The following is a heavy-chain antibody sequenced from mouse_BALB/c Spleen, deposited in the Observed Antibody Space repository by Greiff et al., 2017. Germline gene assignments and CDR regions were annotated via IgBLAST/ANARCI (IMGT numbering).Heavy chain of an antibody. Sequence: VQLVESGPGLVAPSQSLSITCTVSGFSLTSYGVHWVRQPPGKGLEWLGVIWAGGSTNYNSALMSRLSISKDNSKSQVFLKMNSLQTDDTAMYYCARESLRLRAMDYWGQGTSVTVSS. J-gene: IGHJ4*01. V-gene: IGHV2-9*02. CDR2: IWAGGST. CDR1: GFSLTSYG. D-gene: IGHD1-2*01. CDR3: ARESLRLRAMDY.